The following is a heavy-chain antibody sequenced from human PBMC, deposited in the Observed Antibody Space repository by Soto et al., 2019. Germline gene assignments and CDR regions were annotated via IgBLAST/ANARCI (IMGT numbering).Heavy chain of an antibody. CDR2: IYWDDDN. Sequence: QITLKESGPTVVKPTETLTLTCTFSGFSLTTSGVGVGWVRQSPGKSPEWLALIYWDDDNRYSKSLKSRLTITMDTSKNQVVLTMANVDPADTATYYCAHRVLRTVFGLVTTTAIYFDFWGQGTPVVVSS. V-gene: IGHV2-5*02. J-gene: IGHJ4*02. CDR3: AHRVLRTVFGLVTTTAIYFDF. CDR1: GFSLTTSGVG. D-gene: IGHD3-3*01.